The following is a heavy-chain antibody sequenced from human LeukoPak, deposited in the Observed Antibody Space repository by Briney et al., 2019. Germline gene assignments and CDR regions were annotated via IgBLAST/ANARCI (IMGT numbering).Heavy chain of an antibody. D-gene: IGHD3-9*01. Sequence: GGSLRLSCVASGFMSSIYSKNWVRQAPGKGLEWVSSISGSSSSIYYADSVKGRFTTSRDNAKNSLSLQLNSLRVEDTAVYYCARGHYDVLAASYKWTPDYWGQGTLVTVSS. CDR3: ARGHYDVLAASYKWTPDY. V-gene: IGHV3-21*01. J-gene: IGHJ4*02. CDR1: GFMSSIYS. CDR2: ISGSSSSI.